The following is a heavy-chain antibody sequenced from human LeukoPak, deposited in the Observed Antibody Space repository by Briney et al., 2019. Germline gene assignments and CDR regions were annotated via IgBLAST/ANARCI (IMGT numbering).Heavy chain of an antibody. CDR3: ASSSPYYEFWSGYYTREFDP. CDR1: GFTFSSYS. Sequence: PGGSLRLSCAASGFTFSSYSMNWVRQAPGKGLEWVSSISSSSSYIYYADSVKGRFTISRDNAKNSLYLQMNSLRAEDTAVYYCASSSPYYEFWSGYYTREFDPWGQGTLVTVSS. D-gene: IGHD3-3*01. V-gene: IGHV3-21*01. CDR2: ISSSSSYI. J-gene: IGHJ5*02.